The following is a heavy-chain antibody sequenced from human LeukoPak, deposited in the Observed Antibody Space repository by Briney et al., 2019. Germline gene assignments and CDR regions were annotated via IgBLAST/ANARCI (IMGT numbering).Heavy chain of an antibody. CDR3: ARSPWWVTAIFLDS. Sequence: GGSLRLSCAVSGFTVSSNYMSWVRQAPGKGLEWVSVIYSGGSTYYADSVKGRFTISRDNSKNTLYLQMNSLRAEDTAVYYCARSPWWVTAIFLDSWGQGTLVTVSS. J-gene: IGHJ4*02. CDR1: GFTVSSNY. V-gene: IGHV3-53*01. CDR2: IYSGGST. D-gene: IGHD2-21*02.